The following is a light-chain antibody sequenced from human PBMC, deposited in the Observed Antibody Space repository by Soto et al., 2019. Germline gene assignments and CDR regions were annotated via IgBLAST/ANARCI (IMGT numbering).Light chain of an antibody. CDR1: QGISSY. J-gene: IGKJ4*01. V-gene: IGKV1-9*01. CDR2: AAS. CDR3: QQVNSYPLT. Sequence: ILLAQTPSFLSASVGDRFTITCLAIQGISSYLVWYQQKPCKSPKLLIYAASTLQSGVPSRFRGSGSKTEFTLTISSLQPEDFTTYCCQQVNSYPLTFGGGTKVDIK.